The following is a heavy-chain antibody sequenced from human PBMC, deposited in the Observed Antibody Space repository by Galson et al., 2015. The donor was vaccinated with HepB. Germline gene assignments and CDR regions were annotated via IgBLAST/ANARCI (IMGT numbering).Heavy chain of an antibody. V-gene: IGHV3-53*01. D-gene: IGHD3-22*01. CDR3: ARDLSSAHYPYWYFDL. Sequence: SLRLSCAASGFIVSDNYMNWVRQAPGRGLEWVSVILIGGKTYYADSVKGRFTISRDKSKNTLHLQMNSLRPEDTALYYCARDLSSAHYPYWYFDLWGRGTPVTVSS. J-gene: IGHJ2*01. CDR2: ILIGGKT. CDR1: GFIVSDNY.